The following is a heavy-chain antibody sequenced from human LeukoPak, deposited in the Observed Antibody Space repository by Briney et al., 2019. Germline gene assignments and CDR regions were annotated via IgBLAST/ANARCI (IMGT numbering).Heavy chain of an antibody. V-gene: IGHV7-4-1*02. CDR2: INTNTGNP. D-gene: IGHD6-13*01. CDR3: ARVPAAACGWYFDY. CDR1: GYTFTSYA. Sequence: ASVKVSCKASGYTFTSYAMNWVRQAPGQGLEWMGWINTNTGNPTYAQGFTGRFVFSLDTSVNTAYLQISSLKAEDTAVYYCARVPAAACGWYFDYWGQGTLVTVSS. J-gene: IGHJ4*02.